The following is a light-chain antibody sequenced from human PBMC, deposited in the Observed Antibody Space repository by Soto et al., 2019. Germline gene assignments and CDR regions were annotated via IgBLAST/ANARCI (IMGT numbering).Light chain of an antibody. CDR2: GAS. Sequence: AIQMTQSPSSLSASVGDRVTITCRASQGIRNDLGWYQQKPGKAPKLLIYGASSLQSDVPSRFSGSGSGTDFTLTISSLLPEDFATYYCLQDDSYPLTFGGGTKVEIK. V-gene: IGKV1-6*01. J-gene: IGKJ4*01. CDR3: LQDDSYPLT. CDR1: QGIRND.